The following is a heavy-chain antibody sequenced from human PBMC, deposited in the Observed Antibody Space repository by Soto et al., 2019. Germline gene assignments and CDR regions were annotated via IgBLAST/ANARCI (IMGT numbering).Heavy chain of an antibody. CDR2: ISYDGSNK. J-gene: IGHJ4*02. D-gene: IGHD3-10*01. Sequence: QVQLVESGGGVVQPGRSLRLSCAASGFTFSSYGMHWVRQAPGKGLEWVAVISYDGSNKYYADSVKGRFTISRDNSKNTLYLQMTSLRAEDTAVYYCAKDQTDITMVRGVTPVGYWGQGTLVTVSS. V-gene: IGHV3-30*18. CDR3: AKDQTDITMVRGVTPVGY. CDR1: GFTFSSYG.